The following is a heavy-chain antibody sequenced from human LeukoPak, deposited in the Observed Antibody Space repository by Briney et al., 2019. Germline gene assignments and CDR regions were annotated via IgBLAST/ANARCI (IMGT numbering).Heavy chain of an antibody. J-gene: IGHJ6*02. CDR1: GYTFTSYG. CDR2: ISAYNVNT. CDR3: AREGDGKLVSPGPYYYGMDV. D-gene: IGHD6-6*01. Sequence: ASVKVSCKASGYTFTSYGISWVRQAPGQGLEWMGWISAYNVNTNYAQNLQGRVTMTTDTSTNTAYMELRSLRSDDTAVYYCAREGDGKLVSPGPYYYGMDVWGQGTTVTVSS. V-gene: IGHV1-18*01.